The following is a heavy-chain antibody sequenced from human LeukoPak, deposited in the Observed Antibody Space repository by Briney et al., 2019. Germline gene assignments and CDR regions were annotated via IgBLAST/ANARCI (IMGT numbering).Heavy chain of an antibody. D-gene: IGHD3-10*01. CDR2: INPNSGGT. Sequence: GASVKVSCKASGYTFTGYYMHWVRQAPGQGLEWMGWINPNSGGTNYAQKFQGRVTMTRDTSISTAYMELSRLRSDDTAVYYCARETLYYYGSGSYRVSWFDPWGQGTLVTVSS. CDR1: GYTFTGYY. V-gene: IGHV1-2*02. CDR3: ARETLYYYGSGSYRVSWFDP. J-gene: IGHJ5*02.